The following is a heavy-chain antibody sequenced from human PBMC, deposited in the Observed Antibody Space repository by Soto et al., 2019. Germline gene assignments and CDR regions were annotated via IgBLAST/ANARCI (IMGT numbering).Heavy chain of an antibody. J-gene: IGHJ3*01. CDR3: ARAYVVKSGTFDF. Sequence: QVQLVESGGGVVQPGRSLRLSCAASGFIFSTYDMHWVRQAPGKGLDWVAVIWYDGSNQDYADSVKGRFTISRDNSKNRLFLQMNSLRGEDTAVYYCARAYVVKSGTFDFWGQGTMVTVSS. V-gene: IGHV3-33*01. CDR1: GFIFSTYD. CDR2: IWYDGSNQ. D-gene: IGHD3-16*01.